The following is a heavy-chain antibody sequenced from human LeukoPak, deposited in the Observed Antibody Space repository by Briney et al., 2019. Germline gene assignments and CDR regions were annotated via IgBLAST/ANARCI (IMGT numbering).Heavy chain of an antibody. V-gene: IGHV3-66*01. CDR3: ARDRGQQIVATFDYYYYGMDV. D-gene: IGHD5-12*01. CDR2: IYSGGST. J-gene: IGHJ6*02. CDR1: GFTFSSFW. Sequence: GGSLRLSCAASGFTFSSFWMSWVRQAPGKGLEWVSVIYSGGSTYYADSVKGRFTISRDNSKNTLYPQMNSLRAEDTAVYYCARDRGQQIVATFDYYYYGMDVWGQGTTVTVSS.